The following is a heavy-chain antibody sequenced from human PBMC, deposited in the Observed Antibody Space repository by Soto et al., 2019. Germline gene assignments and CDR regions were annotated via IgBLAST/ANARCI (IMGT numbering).Heavy chain of an antibody. J-gene: IGHJ3*01. Sequence: QTQLVQSGAEVKKPGASVKVSCKASGYIFIDYGISWVRQAPGQGLEWMGWISSSKGVTNYPEKFKGRVTMIADTTTTTVYMELRTLRSDDTAMYYCARGKIDNFWSDYRRFAFDVWGQGTLVSVSS. V-gene: IGHV1-18*01. CDR2: ISSSKGVT. D-gene: IGHD3-3*01. CDR1: GYIFIDYG. CDR3: ARGKIDNFWSDYRRFAFDV.